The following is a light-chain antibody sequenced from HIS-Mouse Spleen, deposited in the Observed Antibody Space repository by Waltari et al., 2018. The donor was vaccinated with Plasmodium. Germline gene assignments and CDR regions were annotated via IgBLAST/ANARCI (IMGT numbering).Light chain of an antibody. CDR3: CSYAGSYTLV. J-gene: IGLJ2*01. Sequence: QSALTQPRPVSGSPGQSVTISCTGTSSDVGGYNYVSRYQQRPGKAPKLMIYDVRKRPSGVPVRFSGSKSGNTASLTISGLQAEDEAEYYCCSYAGSYTLVFGGGTKLTVL. CDR1: SSDVGGYNY. V-gene: IGLV2-11*01. CDR2: DVR.